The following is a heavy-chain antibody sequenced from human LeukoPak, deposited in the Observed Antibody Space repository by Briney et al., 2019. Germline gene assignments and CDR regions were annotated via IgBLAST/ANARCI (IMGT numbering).Heavy chain of an antibody. V-gene: IGHV3-48*03. Sequence: AGGSLRLPCAASGFTFSSYEMNWVRQAPGKGLEWVSYISSSGSTIYYADSVKGRFTISRDNAKNSLYLQMNSLRAEDTAVYYCAREGSSSTLDYYYGMDVWGQGTTVTVSS. CDR3: AREGSSSTLDYYYGMDV. CDR2: ISSSGSTI. J-gene: IGHJ6*02. CDR1: GFTFSSYE. D-gene: IGHD6-6*01.